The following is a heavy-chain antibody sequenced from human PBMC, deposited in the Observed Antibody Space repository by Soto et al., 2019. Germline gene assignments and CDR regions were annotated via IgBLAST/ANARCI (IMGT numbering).Heavy chain of an antibody. D-gene: IGHD2-2*01. V-gene: IGHV3-11*01. CDR2: ISNTAITD. CDR3: ARDWHQMLSHMHYYYSLDV. Sequence: QVQLVESGGDLVKPGGSLRLSCVASGFSFSDYSMTWMRQAPGGGLDFVAFISNTAITDYYADSVKGRFTISRDNARNSCYLRMDGLRAEDAVVYYCARDWHQMLSHMHYYYSLDVWGTETTVTVSS. CDR1: GFSFSDYS. J-gene: IGHJ6*03.